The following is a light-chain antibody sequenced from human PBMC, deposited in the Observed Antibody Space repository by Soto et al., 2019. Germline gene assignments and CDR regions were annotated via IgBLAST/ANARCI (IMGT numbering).Light chain of an antibody. J-gene: IGLJ3*02. CDR2: DVN. CDR1: SSDVGGHNY. CDR3: SSYTSSSTLVV. V-gene: IGLV2-14*01. Sequence: QSALTQPASVSGSPGQSITISCTGTSSDVGGHNYVSWYRQYPGQAPKLIIYDVNNRPSGVSNRFSASKSGNTASLTIPGLQAEDEADYYCSSYTSSSTLVVFGGGTKLTVL.